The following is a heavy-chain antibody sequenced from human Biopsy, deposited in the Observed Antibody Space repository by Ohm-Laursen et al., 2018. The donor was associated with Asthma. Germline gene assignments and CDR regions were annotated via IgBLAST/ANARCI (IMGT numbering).Heavy chain of an antibody. D-gene: IGHD3-16*01. J-gene: IGHJ4*02. CDR1: GGYLTGHY. V-gene: IGHV4-34*01. Sequence: SEPLSLTCTVYGGYLTGHYWNWIRPPPGKGLEWIGEIDQSGYTNYNPSLKSRVTISADTSKNQFSLKLSSVTAADTAVYFCARRGGVRRYFDYWGQGTLVTVSS. CDR2: IDQSGYT. CDR3: ARRGGVRRYFDY.